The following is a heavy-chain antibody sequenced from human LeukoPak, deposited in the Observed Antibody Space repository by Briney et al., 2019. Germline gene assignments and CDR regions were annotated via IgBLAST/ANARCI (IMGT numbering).Heavy chain of an antibody. J-gene: IGHJ4*02. Sequence: RSGGSLRLSCAASGFTFSNYDMHWVRQPTGKGPEWVSAIGTTGDTYYPGSVKGRFTISRENAKNSLYLQMNSLRAGDTAVYYCARAGGGNYYSGLDFWGQGTLVTVSS. V-gene: IGHV3-13*01. CDR3: ARAGGGNYYSGLDF. CDR1: GFTFSNYD. D-gene: IGHD1-26*01. CDR2: IGTTGDT.